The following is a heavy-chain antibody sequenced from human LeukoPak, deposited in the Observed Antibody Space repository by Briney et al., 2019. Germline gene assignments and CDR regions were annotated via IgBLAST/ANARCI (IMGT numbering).Heavy chain of an antibody. Sequence: PGGSLRLSCAASGFTFSSYAMHWVRQAPGKGLEWVAVISYDGSNKYYADSVKGRFTIPRDNSKNTLYLQMISLRAEDTAVYYCAKDIENYGGSTSSRYFDYWGQGTLVTVSS. CDR1: GFTFSSYA. J-gene: IGHJ4*02. V-gene: IGHV3-30-3*01. D-gene: IGHD2-15*01. CDR3: AKDIENYGGSTSSRYFDY. CDR2: ISYDGSNK.